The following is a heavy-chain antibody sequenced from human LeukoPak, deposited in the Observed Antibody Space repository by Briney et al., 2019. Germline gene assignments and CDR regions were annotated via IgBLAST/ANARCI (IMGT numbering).Heavy chain of an antibody. J-gene: IGHJ3*02. D-gene: IGHD5-24*01. CDR3: ARVGRDGYNLAANPHDAFDI. CDR1: GFTVSSNY. V-gene: IGHV3-53*01. CDR2: IYSGGST. Sequence: GGSLRLSCAASGFTVSSNYMSRVRQAPGKGLEWVSVIYSGGSTYYADSVKGRFTISRDNSKSTLYLQMNSLRAEDTAVYYCARVGRDGYNLAANPHDAFDIWGQGTMVTVSS.